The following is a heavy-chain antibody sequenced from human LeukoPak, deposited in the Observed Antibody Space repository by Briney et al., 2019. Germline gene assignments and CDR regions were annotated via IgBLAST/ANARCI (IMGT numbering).Heavy chain of an antibody. J-gene: IGHJ5*01. CDR3: VTDGMVRGPDAWFDS. V-gene: IGHV4-61*02. CDR1: GASISSGRYY. D-gene: IGHD3-10*01. Sequence: SETLSLTCNVSGASISSGRYYWSWIRQPAGKGLEWIGRIYSRGSTNYNPSLKSRVTMSVDTSKNQFSLKLSSVTAADTAVYYCVTDGMVRGPDAWFDSWGQGTLVTVSS. CDR2: IYSRGST.